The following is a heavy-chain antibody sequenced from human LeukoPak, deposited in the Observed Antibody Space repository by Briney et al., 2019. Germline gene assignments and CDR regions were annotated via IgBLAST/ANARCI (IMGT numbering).Heavy chain of an antibody. J-gene: IGHJ4*02. CDR3: AKDLHGGYSSDY. Sequence: GGSLTLSCAASGFTFNNFGMHWVRQAPGKGLEWVAFIGFEGLHKYYADSVKGRFTISKDNSKATLYLQMNSLRPEDTAVYYCAKDLHGGYSSDYWGLGTLVTVSS. CDR2: IGFEGLHK. CDR1: GFTFNNFG. V-gene: IGHV3-30*02. D-gene: IGHD4-23*01.